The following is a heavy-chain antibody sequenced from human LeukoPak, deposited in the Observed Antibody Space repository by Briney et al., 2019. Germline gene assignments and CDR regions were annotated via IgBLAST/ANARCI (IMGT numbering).Heavy chain of an antibody. V-gene: IGHV3-64*01. Sequence: GGSLRLSCAASGFTFSSYAMHWVRQAPGKGLEYVSAISSNGGSTYYANSVKGRFTISRDNSKNTLYLQMGSLRAEDMAVYYCARSTLFWGSGWYFDLWGRGTLVTVSS. CDR3: ARSTLFWGSGWYFDL. CDR2: ISSNGGST. CDR1: GFTFSSYA. D-gene: IGHD7-27*01. J-gene: IGHJ2*01.